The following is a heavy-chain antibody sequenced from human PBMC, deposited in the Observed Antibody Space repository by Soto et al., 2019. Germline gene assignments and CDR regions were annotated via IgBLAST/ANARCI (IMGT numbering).Heavy chain of an antibody. D-gene: IGHD3-10*01. J-gene: IGHJ4*02. Sequence: GGSLRLSCAASGFTVSSNYMSWVRQAPGKGLEWVSVIYSGGSTYYADSVKGRFTISRDNSKNTLYLQMNSLRAEDTAVYYCGRDVSGSYYYLDYWGQGTLVTVSS. CDR1: GFTVSSNY. V-gene: IGHV3-53*01. CDR3: GRDVSGSYYYLDY. CDR2: IYSGGST.